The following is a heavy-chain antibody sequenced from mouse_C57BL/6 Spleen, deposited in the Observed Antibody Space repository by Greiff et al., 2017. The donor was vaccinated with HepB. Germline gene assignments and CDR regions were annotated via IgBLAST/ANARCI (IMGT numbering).Heavy chain of an antibody. D-gene: IGHD6-1*01. J-gene: IGHJ4*01. Sequence: DVHLVESGGGLVKPGGSLKLSCAASGFTFSDYGMHWVRQAPEKGLEWVAYISSGSSTIYYADTVKGRFTISRDNAKNTLFLQMTSLRSEDTAMYYCAPALNAMDYWGQGTSDTVYS. CDR2: ISSGSSTI. CDR1: GFTFSDYG. CDR3: APALNAMDY. V-gene: IGHV5-17*01.